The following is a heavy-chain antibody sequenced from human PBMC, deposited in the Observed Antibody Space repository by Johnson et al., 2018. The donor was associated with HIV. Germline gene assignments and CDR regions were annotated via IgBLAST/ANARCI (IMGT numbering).Heavy chain of an antibody. CDR1: GFTFSSHD. Sequence: QVQLVESGGGVVQPGRSLRVSCGASGFTFSSHDMHWVRQAPGKGLEWVAVISYDGSNQYCADSVKGRFTISRDNSNKTVYLQMNSLRAEDTALYYCARDDTGYSSSFDAFDVWGQGTMVTVS. CDR2: ISYDGSNQ. V-gene: IGHV3-30*03. CDR3: ARDDTGYSSSFDAFDV. D-gene: IGHD6-13*01. J-gene: IGHJ3*01.